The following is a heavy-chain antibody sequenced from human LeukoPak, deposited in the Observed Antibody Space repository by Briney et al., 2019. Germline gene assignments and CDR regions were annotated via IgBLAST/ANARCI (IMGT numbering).Heavy chain of an antibody. CDR3: ARKIFGSGSYPDF. J-gene: IGHJ4*02. V-gene: IGHV3-33*01. CDR2: IWHDGSRK. Sequence: PGRSLRLSCAASGFAFNTYAMHWVRQAPGQGLEWVALIWHDGSRKFYSNSVRGQFTISRDNSKNTVSLQMNNLRPEDTAVYYCARKIFGSGSYPDFWGQGTLVTVSS. CDR1: GFAFNTYA. D-gene: IGHD3-10*01.